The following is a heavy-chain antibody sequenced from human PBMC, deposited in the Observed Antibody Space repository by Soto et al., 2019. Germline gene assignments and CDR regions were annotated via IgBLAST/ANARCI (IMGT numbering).Heavy chain of an antibody. J-gene: IGHJ5*02. V-gene: IGHV1-69*01. Sequence: QVQLVQSGAEVKKSGSSVKVSCKASGDTFNRYTISWVRQAPGQGLEWMGGIIPMFRSANYAQKFQGRVTITADESTNTAYMEMSSLRSADTALYYCAREGGHNYGLGRGHPFDPWGQGTLVTVSS. CDR3: AREGGHNYGLGRGHPFDP. D-gene: IGHD5-18*01. CDR2: IIPMFRSA. CDR1: GDTFNRYT.